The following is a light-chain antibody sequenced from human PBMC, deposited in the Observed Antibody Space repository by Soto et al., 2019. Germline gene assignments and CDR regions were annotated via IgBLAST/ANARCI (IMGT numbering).Light chain of an antibody. Sequence: EIVFTQSPATLSLSPGERATLSCRASQSVSKSLAWYQQQPGQAPRLLIYDASIRATGIPDRFSGSGSGTEFTLTISSLQSEDFAVYYCQQYNNWPETFGQGTKVDIK. V-gene: IGKV3D-15*01. CDR1: QSVSKS. CDR2: DAS. CDR3: QQYNNWPET. J-gene: IGKJ1*01.